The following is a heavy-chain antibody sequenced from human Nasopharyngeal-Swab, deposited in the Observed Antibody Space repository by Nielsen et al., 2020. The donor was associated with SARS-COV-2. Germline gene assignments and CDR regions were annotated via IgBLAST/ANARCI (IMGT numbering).Heavy chain of an antibody. V-gene: IGHV2-26*01. CDR1: GFSLSNARMG. CDR2: IFSNDEK. D-gene: IGHD3-3*01. CDR3: ARIVNSYFDFWSGYTDAFDI. J-gene: IGHJ3*02. Sequence: SGPTLVQPTETLTLTCTVSGFSLSNARMGVSWIRQPPGKALEWLAHIFSNDEKSYSTSLKSRLTISKDTSKSQVVLTMTNMDPVDTATYYCARIVNSYFDFWSGYTDAFDIWGQGTTVTVSS.